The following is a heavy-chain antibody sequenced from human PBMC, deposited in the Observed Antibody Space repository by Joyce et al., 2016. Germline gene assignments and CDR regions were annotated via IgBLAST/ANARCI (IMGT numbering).Heavy chain of an antibody. CDR3: AKGDSTHAFDV. CDR2: IRGRGSGT. Sequence: VQLLESGGDLVQPGGALRLSCVVSGFTFSGYGMNWVRQAPGRGVEWVSRIRGRGSGTNYADSVTGRFTISRDNSKNTLYLQMNSLRVEDTAVYFCAKGDSTHAFDVWGQGTMVIVSS. CDR1: GFTFSGYG. D-gene: IGHD3/OR15-3a*01. V-gene: IGHV3-23*01. J-gene: IGHJ3*01.